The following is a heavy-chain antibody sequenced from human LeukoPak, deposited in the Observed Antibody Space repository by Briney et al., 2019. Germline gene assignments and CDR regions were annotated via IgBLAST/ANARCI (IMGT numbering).Heavy chain of an antibody. CDR3: ARDEGSGWYAY. J-gene: IGHJ4*02. CDR1: GGSISSYY. CDR2: IHTSGST. V-gene: IGHV4-4*07. D-gene: IGHD6-19*01. Sequence: SETLSLTCTVSGGSISSYYWRWIRQPAGRGLEWIGRIHTSGSTNYNPSLKSRVTMSGDTSKNLFSLRLTSVTAADTAIYYCARDEGSGWYAYWGQGTLVTVSS.